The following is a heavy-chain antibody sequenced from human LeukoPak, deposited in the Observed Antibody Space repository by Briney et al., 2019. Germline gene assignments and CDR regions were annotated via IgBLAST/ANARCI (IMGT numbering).Heavy chain of an antibody. CDR2: ISYDGSNK. D-gene: IGHD5-24*01. CDR1: GFTFSSYA. Sequence: GGSLRLSCAASGFTFSSYAMHWVRQAPGKGLEWVAVISYDGSNKYYADSVKGRFTISRDNSKNTLYLQMNSLRAEDTAVYYCAKEFMATIDSAVDYWGQGTLVTVSS. CDR3: AKEFMATIDSAVDY. J-gene: IGHJ4*02. V-gene: IGHV3-30-3*01.